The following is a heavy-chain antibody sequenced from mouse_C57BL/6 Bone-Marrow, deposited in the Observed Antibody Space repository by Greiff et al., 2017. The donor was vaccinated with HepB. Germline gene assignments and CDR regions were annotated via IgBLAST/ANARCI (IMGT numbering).Heavy chain of an antibody. CDR3: ARHEVYYERYFDV. V-gene: IGHV1-54*01. CDR2: INPGSGGT. J-gene: IGHJ1*03. D-gene: IGHD1-1*02. CDR1: GYAFTNYL. Sequence: VQLQQSGAELVRPGTSVKVSCKASGYAFTNYLIEWVKQRPGQGLEWIGVINPGSGGTNYNEKFKGKATLTADKSSSTAYMQLSSLTSEDSAVYFCARHEVYYERYFDVWGTGTTVTVSS.